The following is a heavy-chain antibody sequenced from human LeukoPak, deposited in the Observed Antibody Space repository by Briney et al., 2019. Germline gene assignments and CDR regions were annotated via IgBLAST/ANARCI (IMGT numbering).Heavy chain of an antibody. CDR2: ISSSSSYI. V-gene: IGHV3-21*04. J-gene: IGHJ5*02. D-gene: IGHD3-9*01. CDR1: GFTFSSYS. Sequence: GGSLRLSCAASGFTFSSYSMNWVRQAPGKGLEWVSSISSSSSYIYYADSVKGRFTISRDNAKNSLYLQMNSLRSEATAVYYCARPLRYTYWFDPWGQGTLVTVSS. CDR3: ARPLRYTYWFDP.